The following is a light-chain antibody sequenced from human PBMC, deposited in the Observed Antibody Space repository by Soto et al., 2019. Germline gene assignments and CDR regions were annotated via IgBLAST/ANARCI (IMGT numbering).Light chain of an antibody. CDR2: QDS. J-gene: IGLJ2*01. CDR3: QAWDSNTEV. Sequence: SYDLTQPPSVSVSPGQTASITCSGDKLGDKYACWYQQRPGQSPVLVIYQDSKRPSGIPERFSGSNSGNTATLTISGTQAMDEADYYCQAWDSNTEVFGGGTKLTVL. CDR1: KLGDKY. V-gene: IGLV3-1*01.